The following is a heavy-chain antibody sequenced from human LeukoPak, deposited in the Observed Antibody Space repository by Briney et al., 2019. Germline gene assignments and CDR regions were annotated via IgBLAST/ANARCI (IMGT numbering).Heavy chain of an antibody. CDR3: ARVDSSGSPFDY. Sequence: GGSLRLSCAASGFTFSSDAMHWVRQAPGKGLEWVAVISYDGSNKYYADSVKGRFTISRDNSKNTLYLQMNSLRAEDTAVYYCARVDSSGSPFDYWGQGTLVTVSS. V-gene: IGHV3-30-3*01. D-gene: IGHD3-22*01. CDR2: ISYDGSNK. J-gene: IGHJ4*02. CDR1: GFTFSSDA.